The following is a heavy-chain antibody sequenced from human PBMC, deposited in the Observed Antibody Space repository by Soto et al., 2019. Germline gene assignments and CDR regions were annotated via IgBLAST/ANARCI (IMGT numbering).Heavy chain of an antibody. CDR3: ATSPRGAAAADS. D-gene: IGHD6-13*01. CDR1: GGTFSSYA. CDR2: IIPMFETT. Sequence: QVQLVQSGAEVKTPGSSVKVSCRASGGTFSSYAITWVRQAPGQGLEWMGGIIPMFETTNYAPKFQGRGTITADESTRTAYMELSSLTSKDTAVFYCATSPRGAAAADSWGQGSLVTVSS. V-gene: IGHV1-69*01. J-gene: IGHJ4*02.